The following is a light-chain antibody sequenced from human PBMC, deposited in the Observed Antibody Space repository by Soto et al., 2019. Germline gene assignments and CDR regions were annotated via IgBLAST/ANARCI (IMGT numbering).Light chain of an antibody. CDR2: GAS. CDR1: QGVSSK. J-gene: IGKJ1*01. V-gene: IGKV3-15*01. Sequence: EIVMTQSPATLSVSPGERATLSCRASQGVSSKLAWFQQKPGQAPSLLIYGASTRAAGVPARFSGSGSGTEFTLTISSLQSEDFAVYYCQQYYNWPRTFGQGTKVEMK. CDR3: QQYYNWPRT.